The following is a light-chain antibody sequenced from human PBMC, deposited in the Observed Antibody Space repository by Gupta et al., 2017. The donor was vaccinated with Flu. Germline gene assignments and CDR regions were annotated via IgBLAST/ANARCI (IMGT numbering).Light chain of an antibody. J-gene: IGKJ1*01. Sequence: VTPGQPASISCKCSLSRLHSDGMTYLYWFLQRPGQPPQLLIQEGSKRFSGVPDRFSGSGSGTDFTLKITRVEAEDVGVYYCMQSVQLPWTFGQGTKVEI. CDR1: LSRLHSDGMTY. CDR2: EGS. CDR3: MQSVQLPWT. V-gene: IGKV2D-29*01.